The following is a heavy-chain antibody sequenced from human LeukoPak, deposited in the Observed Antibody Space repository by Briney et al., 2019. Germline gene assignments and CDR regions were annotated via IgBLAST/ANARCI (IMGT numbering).Heavy chain of an antibody. J-gene: IGHJ3*02. D-gene: IGHD3-3*01. V-gene: IGHV3-23*01. CDR2: ISGSGGST. Sequence: PGGSLRLSCAASGFTFSSYAMSWVRQAPGKGLEWVSAISGSGGSTYYADSVKGRITISRDNSKNTLYLQMNSLRAEDTAVYYCAKDQETYYDFWSGFDAFDIWGQGTMVTVSS. CDR3: AKDQETYYDFWSGFDAFDI. CDR1: GFTFSSYA.